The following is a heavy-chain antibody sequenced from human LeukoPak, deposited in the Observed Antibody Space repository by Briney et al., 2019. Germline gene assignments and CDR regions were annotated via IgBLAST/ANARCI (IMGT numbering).Heavy chain of an antibody. J-gene: IGHJ4*02. D-gene: IGHD3-3*01. CDR3: TTGGDKGVLRFLEWYIDY. CDR2: IKQDGSEK. V-gene: IGHV3-7*03. CDR1: GFTFSSYW. Sequence: GGSLRLSCAASGFTFSSYWMSWVRQAPGKGLEWVANIKQDGSEKYYVDSVKGRFTISRDNAKNSLYLQMNSLKTEDTAVYYCTTGGDKGVLRFLEWYIDYWGQGTLVTVSS.